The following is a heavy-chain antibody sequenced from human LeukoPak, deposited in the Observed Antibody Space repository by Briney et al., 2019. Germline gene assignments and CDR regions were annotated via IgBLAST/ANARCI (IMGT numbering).Heavy chain of an antibody. CDR3: ARSGWPYYFDY. D-gene: IGHD6-19*01. CDR2: IINDESSS. CDR1: AFTFSTYW. Sequence: GGSLRLSCAASAFTFSTYWMHWVRQAPGKGLVWVSRIINDESSSIYADSVKGRFTISRDNAKNTLYLQMNSLRAEDTAVYYCARSGWPYYFDYWGQGTLLTVSS. J-gene: IGHJ4*02. V-gene: IGHV3-74*01.